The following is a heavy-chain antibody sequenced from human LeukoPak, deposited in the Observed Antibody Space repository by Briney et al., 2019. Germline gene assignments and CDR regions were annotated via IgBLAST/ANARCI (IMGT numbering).Heavy chain of an antibody. CDR1: GYTFTSYG. CDR2: IIPIFGTA. CDR3: AREPRSMYYYGSGIEFRAHYYYYMDV. Sequence: SVKVSCKASGYTFTSYGISWVRQAPGQGLEWMGGIIPIFGTANYAQKFQGRVTITADKSTSTAYMELSSLRSEDTAVYYCAREPRSMYYYGSGIEFRAHYYYYMDVWGKGTTVTVSS. D-gene: IGHD3-10*01. J-gene: IGHJ6*03. V-gene: IGHV1-69*06.